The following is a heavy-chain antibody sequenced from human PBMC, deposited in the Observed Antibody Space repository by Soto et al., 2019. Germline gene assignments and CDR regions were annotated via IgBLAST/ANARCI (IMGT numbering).Heavy chain of an antibody. J-gene: IGHJ3*02. Sequence: EVQLLESGGGLVQPGGSLRLSCAASGFTFSSYAMSWVRQAPGKGLEWVSAISGSGGSTYYADSVKGRFTISRDNSKNTLYLQMNSLRAEDTAVYYCATRAGDFGVVIDDAFDIWGQGTMVTVSS. CDR1: GFTFSSYA. CDR2: ISGSGGST. CDR3: ATRAGDFGVVIDDAFDI. V-gene: IGHV3-23*01. D-gene: IGHD3-3*01.